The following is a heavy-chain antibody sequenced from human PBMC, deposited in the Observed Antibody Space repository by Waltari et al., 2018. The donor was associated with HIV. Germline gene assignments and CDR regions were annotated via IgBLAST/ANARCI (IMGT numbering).Heavy chain of an antibody. CDR3: AKLPDYGGNCDY. CDR1: GFTFSSYG. V-gene: IGHV3-30*18. CDR2: ISYDGSNK. J-gene: IGHJ4*02. Sequence: QVQLVESGGGVVQPGRSLRLSCAASGFTFSSYGMHWVRQAPGKGLEWVAVISYDGSNKYYADSVKGRFTISRDNSKNTLYLQMNSLRAEDTAVYYCAKLPDYGGNCDYWGQGTLVTVSS. D-gene: IGHD4-17*01.